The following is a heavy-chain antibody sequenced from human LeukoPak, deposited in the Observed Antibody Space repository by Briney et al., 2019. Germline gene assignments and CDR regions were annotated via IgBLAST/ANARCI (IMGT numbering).Heavy chain of an antibody. D-gene: IGHD6-13*01. CDR3: ARGAAADQFDY. V-gene: IGHV4-30-4*01. CDR1: GGSISSGDYY. J-gene: IGHJ4*02. CDR2: IYYSGGT. Sequence: SQTLSLTCTVSGGSISSGDYYWSWIRQPPGKGLEWIGYIYYSGGTYYNPSLKSRVTISVDTSKNQFSLKLSSVTAADTAVYYCARGAAADQFDYWGQGTLVTVSS.